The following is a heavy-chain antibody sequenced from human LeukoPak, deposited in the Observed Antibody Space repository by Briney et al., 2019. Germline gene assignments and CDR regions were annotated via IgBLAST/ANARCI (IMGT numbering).Heavy chain of an antibody. V-gene: IGHV3-23*01. CDR3: AKDQDCHGGRCFPLRLDP. Sequence: RGSLRLSCADSGFTFSNYAMSWVRQAPGKGLEWVSPISGSGVSTHYADSVKGRFTISRDKSKNTLFRQRNSLRAGETAVYDCAKDQDCHGGRCFPLRLDPWGQGTLVTVSS. CDR2: ISGSGVST. D-gene: IGHD2-15*01. J-gene: IGHJ5*02. CDR1: GFTFSNYA.